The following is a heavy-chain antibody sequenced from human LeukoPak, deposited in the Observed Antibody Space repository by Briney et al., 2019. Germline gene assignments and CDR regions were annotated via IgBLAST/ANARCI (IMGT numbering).Heavy chain of an antibody. J-gene: IGHJ3*02. CDR3: ARYRWQQGIGTFDI. CDR1: GFTFSTYW. V-gene: IGHV3-7*04. Sequence: PGGSLRLSCGASGFTFSTYWMSWARQAPGKGLEWVANIKQDGTDKYYVDSVKGRFTISRDNAKNSLYLQVNNLRAEDTAVYYCARYRWQQGIGTFDIWGQGTMVTVSS. CDR2: IKQDGTDK. D-gene: IGHD5-24*01.